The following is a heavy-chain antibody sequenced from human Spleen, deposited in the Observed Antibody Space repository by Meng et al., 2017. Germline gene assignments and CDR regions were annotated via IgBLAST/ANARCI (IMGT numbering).Heavy chain of an antibody. CDR3: ARVSTSYNNQRFDY. D-gene: IGHD4-11*01. CDR1: DYTFTGYG. Sequence: QVQPVQSGPELKKPGASVKVSCKASDYTFTGYGVSWVRQAPGQGLEWMAWLGAHDGVSSYAEKFQGRVTMTADTATNTAYLNLRSLRSDDTAVYFCARVSTSYNNQRFDYWGQGTLVTVSS. J-gene: IGHJ4*02. V-gene: IGHV1-18*01. CDR2: LGAHDGVS.